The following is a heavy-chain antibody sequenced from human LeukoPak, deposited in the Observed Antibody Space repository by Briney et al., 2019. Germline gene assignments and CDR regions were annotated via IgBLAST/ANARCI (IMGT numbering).Heavy chain of an antibody. D-gene: IGHD4-17*01. CDR3: ARQVGTVTHYYGMDA. CDR1: GVSITSSSYN. V-gene: IGHV4-39*01. J-gene: IGHJ6*02. Sequence: SETLSLTCTVSGVSITSSSYNWGWIRQPPGKGLEWIGSIYYSGNTFYNPSLKSRVTISVDTSKNQFSLKLSSVTAADTAVYYCARQVGTVTHYYGMDAWGQGTTVTVSS. CDR2: IYYSGNT.